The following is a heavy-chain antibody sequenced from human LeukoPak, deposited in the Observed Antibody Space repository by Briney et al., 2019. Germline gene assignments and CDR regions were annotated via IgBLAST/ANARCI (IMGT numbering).Heavy chain of an antibody. CDR2: INHSGGT. D-gene: IGHD3-10*01. J-gene: IGHJ4*02. V-gene: IGHV4-34*01. Sequence: SETLSLTCAVYGGSFSGCYWSWIRQPPGKGLEWIGEINHSGGTNYNPSLKSRVTISVDTSKNQFSLKLSSVTAADTAVYYCARRVGTMVRGVIITYNFDYWGQGTLVTVSS. CDR3: ARRVGTMVRGVIITYNFDY. CDR1: GGSFSGCY.